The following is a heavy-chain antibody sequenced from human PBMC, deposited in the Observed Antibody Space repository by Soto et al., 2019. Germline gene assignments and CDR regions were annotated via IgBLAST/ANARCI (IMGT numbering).Heavy chain of an antibody. J-gene: IGHJ6*03. CDR2: ISSSSSTI. CDR3: ARERGYCSGGSCYWYYYYYMDV. Sequence: GGSLRLSCAASGFTFSSYSMNWVRQAPGKGLEWVSYISSSSSTIYYADSVKGRFTISRDNAKNSLYLQMNSLRAEDTAVYYCARERGYCSGGSCYWYYYYYMDVWGKGTTVTVSS. CDR1: GFTFSSYS. V-gene: IGHV3-48*01. D-gene: IGHD2-15*01.